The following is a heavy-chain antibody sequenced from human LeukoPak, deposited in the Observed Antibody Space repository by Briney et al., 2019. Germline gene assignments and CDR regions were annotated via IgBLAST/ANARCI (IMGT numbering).Heavy chain of an antibody. V-gene: IGHV3-30*18. J-gene: IGHJ4*02. CDR3: AKDQCSGGSCYSDY. CDR1: GFTFSSYG. D-gene: IGHD2-15*01. CDR2: ISYDGSNK. Sequence: GGSLRLSCAASGFTFSSYGMHWVRQAPSKGLEWVAVISYDGSNKYYADSVKGRFTISRDNSKNTLYLQMNSLRAEDTAVYYCAKDQCSGGSCYSDYWGQGTLVTVSS.